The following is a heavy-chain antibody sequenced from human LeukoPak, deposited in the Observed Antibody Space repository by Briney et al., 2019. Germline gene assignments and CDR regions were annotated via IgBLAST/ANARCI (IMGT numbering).Heavy chain of an antibody. Sequence: PEGSLRLSCAASGFAFSSYEMNWVRQAPGKGLEWVSHISTSVSTIYYGDSVKGRFTISRDNVKNSLFLQMNILRAEDTAVYYCARGSDYGVGAFDIWGQGTMVTVSS. J-gene: IGHJ3*02. CDR1: GFAFSSYE. D-gene: IGHD4-17*01. CDR3: ARGSDYGVGAFDI. CDR2: ISTSVSTI. V-gene: IGHV3-48*03.